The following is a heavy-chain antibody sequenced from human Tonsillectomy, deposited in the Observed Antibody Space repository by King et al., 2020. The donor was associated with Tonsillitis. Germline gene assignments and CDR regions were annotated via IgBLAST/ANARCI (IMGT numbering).Heavy chain of an antibody. J-gene: IGHJ4*02. CDR2: ISHDGSNK. Sequence: VQLVESGGGVVQPGGSLRLSCAASGFTFSIYGMHWVRQAPGKGLEWVAVISHDGSNKDYADSVKGRFTISRDNSKNTLYLQMNSLGPEDTAGYYCAKALGYCRTTSCQTPFFDYWGQGTLVTVSS. CDR1: GFTFSIYG. CDR3: AKALGYCRTTSCQTPFFDY. D-gene: IGHD2-2*01. V-gene: IGHV3-30*18.